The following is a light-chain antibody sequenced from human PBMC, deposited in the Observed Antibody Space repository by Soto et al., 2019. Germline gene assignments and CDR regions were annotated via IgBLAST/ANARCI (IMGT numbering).Light chain of an antibody. CDR3: HVWDISAEQVV. CDR2: ADS. J-gene: IGLJ2*01. Sequence: SYELTQPPSVSVAPGQTATVTCGADNIGSKSVHWYQKKAGQASLLVVFADSDRPPGIPARFSAFNSGNTATLTISMVEDGDEADYYCHVWDISAEQVVFGGGTKLTVL. V-gene: IGLV3-21*02. CDR1: NIGSKS.